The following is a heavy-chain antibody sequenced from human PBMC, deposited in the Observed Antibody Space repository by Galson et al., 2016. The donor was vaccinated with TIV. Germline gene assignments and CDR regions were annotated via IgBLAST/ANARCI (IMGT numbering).Heavy chain of an antibody. CDR3: AREFSIPPRHYGMDV. CDR1: RIDFSSYG. D-gene: IGHD6-6*01. Sequence: SLRLSCAASRIDFSSYGMHWVRQAPGKGLEWVALIWYDGSNEDYSDSVKGRFTISRDNSITMLYLQMNSLRVEDTAVYYCAREFSIPPRHYGMDVWGQGTTVTVS. V-gene: IGHV3-33*01. CDR2: IWYDGSNE. J-gene: IGHJ6*02.